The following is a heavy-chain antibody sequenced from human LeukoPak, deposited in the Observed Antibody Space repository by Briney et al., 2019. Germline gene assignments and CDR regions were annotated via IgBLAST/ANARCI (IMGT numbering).Heavy chain of an antibody. CDR3: AREDGYCSGGSCYDDAFDI. CDR2: IYSGGST. D-gene: IGHD2-15*01. J-gene: IGHJ3*02. CDR1: GFTVSSNY. Sequence: GGSLRLSCAASGFTVSSNYMSWVRQAPGKGLEWVSVIYSGGSTYYSDSVKGRFTISRDNSKNTLYLQMNSLSAEDTAVYYCAREDGYCSGGSCYDDAFDIWGQGTMVTVSS. V-gene: IGHV3-53*01.